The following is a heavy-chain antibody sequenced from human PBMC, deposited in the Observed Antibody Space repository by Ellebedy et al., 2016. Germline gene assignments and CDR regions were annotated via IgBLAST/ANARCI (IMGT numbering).Heavy chain of an antibody. J-gene: IGHJ6*02. CDR1: GYTFTSYS. CDR3: ARWDSGLLSGVYYNYGMDV. V-gene: IGHV1-18*01. Sequence: ASVKVSXKASGYTFTSYSIGWVRQAPGQGLEWLGWISAYNDNTNYAQDLQGRVTLTTDTSTSTAYMELRSLKSDDTAVYYCARWDSGLLSGVYYNYGMDVWGQGTTVTVSS. CDR2: ISAYNDNT. D-gene: IGHD5-12*01.